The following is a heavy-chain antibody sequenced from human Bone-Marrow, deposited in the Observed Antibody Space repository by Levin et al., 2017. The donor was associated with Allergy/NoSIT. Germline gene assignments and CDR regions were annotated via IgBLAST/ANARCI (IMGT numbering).Heavy chain of an antibody. Sequence: GASVKVSCKVSGYTLTELSMHWVRQAPGKGLEWMGGFDPEDGETIYAQKFQGRVTMTEDTSTDTAYMELSSLRSEDTAVYYCATVRGSGSYYYYYYYMDVWGKGTTVTVSS. CDR2: FDPEDGET. CDR1: GYTLTELS. CDR3: ATVRGSGSYYYYYYYMDV. J-gene: IGHJ6*03. V-gene: IGHV1-24*01. D-gene: IGHD3-10*01.